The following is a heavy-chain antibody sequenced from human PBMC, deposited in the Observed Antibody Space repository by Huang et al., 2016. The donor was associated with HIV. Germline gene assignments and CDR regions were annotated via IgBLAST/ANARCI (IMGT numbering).Heavy chain of an antibody. V-gene: IGHV1-46*01. CDR1: GYTFTTYH. CDR3: ARALLLFGLGSPLDF. CDR2: INPSGAST. D-gene: IGHD3-10*01. Sequence: QVQLVQSGAEVKKPGASVKISCKASGYTFTTYHMHGVRQAPGQGLEWMGMINPSGASTRYAQAFQGRGTMTSDTSTSTVYMELSSLTPEDTAVYYCARALLLFGLGSPLDFWGQGSLVTVSS. J-gene: IGHJ4*02.